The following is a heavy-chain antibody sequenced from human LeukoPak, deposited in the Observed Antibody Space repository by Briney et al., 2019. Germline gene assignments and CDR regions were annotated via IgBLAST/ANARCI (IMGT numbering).Heavy chain of an antibody. CDR2: VTYTGG. V-gene: IGHV4-59*08. J-gene: IGHJ3*02. CDR1: GTSISSYY. CDR3: ARHVDTALIGAFHI. Sequence: SETLSLTCTVSGTSISSYYWSWLRQPPGKGPEWIGYVTYTGGKYNPSLKSRVTISTDRSKKEVSLRLSSVTAADTAMYFCARHVDTALIGAFHIWGQGTMVTVSS. D-gene: IGHD5-18*01.